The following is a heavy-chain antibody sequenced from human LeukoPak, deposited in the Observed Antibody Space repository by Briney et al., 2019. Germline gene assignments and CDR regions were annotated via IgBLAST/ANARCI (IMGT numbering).Heavy chain of an antibody. V-gene: IGHV1-69*13. D-gene: IGHD6-6*01. J-gene: IGHJ6*02. CDR3: ARVSIAARLNYYYGMDV. CDR2: IIPIFGTA. Sequence: PGASVKVSCKASGGTFSSYAISWVRQAPGQGLEWMGGIIPIFGTANYAQKFQGRVTITADESTSTAYMELSSLRSEDTAVYYCARVSIAARLNYYYGMDVWGQGTTVTVSS. CDR1: GGTFSSYA.